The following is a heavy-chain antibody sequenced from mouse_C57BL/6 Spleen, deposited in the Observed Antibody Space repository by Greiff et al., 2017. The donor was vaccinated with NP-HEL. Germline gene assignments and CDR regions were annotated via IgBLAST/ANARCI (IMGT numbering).Heavy chain of an antibody. D-gene: IGHD1-1*01. Sequence: EVQLVESVAELVRPGASVKLSCTASGFNIKNTYMHWVKQRPEQGLEWIGRIDPANGNTKYAPKFQGKVTITADTSSNTAYLQLSSLTSEDTAIYYCADYYYGSSYYLDYWGQGTTLTVSS. CDR3: ADYYYGSSYYLDY. J-gene: IGHJ2*01. CDR1: GFNIKNTY. CDR2: IDPANGNT. V-gene: IGHV14-3*01.